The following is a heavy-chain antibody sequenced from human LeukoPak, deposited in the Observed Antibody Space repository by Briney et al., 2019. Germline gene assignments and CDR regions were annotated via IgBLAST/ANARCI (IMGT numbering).Heavy chain of an antibody. CDR2: IIPIFSTA. D-gene: IGHD6-19*01. V-gene: IGHV1-69*13. CDR3: ARDPGQWLPRFNWFDP. J-gene: IGHJ5*02. Sequence: GASVKVSCKASGGTFSSYAISWVRQAPGQGLEWMGGIIPIFSTANYAQKFQGRVTITADESTSTAYMELSSLRSEDTAVYYCARDPGQWLPRFNWFDPWGQGTLVTVSS. CDR1: GGTFSSYA.